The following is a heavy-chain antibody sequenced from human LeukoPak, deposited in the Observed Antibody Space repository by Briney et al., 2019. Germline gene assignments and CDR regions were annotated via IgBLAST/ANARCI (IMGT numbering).Heavy chain of an antibody. CDR2: IYYSGST. J-gene: IGHJ4*02. Sequence: SGTLSLTCTVSGGSISSGGYYWSWIRQHPGKGLEWIGYIYYSGSTYYNPSLKSRVTISVDTSKNQFSLKLSSVTAADTAVYYCARARYSSSWYLDYWGQGTLVAVSS. V-gene: IGHV4-31*03. CDR1: GGSISSGGYY. D-gene: IGHD6-13*01. CDR3: ARARYSSSWYLDY.